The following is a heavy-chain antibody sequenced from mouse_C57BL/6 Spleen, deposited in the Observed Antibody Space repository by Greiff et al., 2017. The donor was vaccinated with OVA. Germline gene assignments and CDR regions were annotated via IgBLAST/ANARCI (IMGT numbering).Heavy chain of an antibody. CDR2: IYPGDGDT. CDR1: GYAFSSYW. Sequence: LVESGAELVKPGASVKISCKASGYAFSSYWMNWVKQRPGKGLEWIGQIYPGDGDTNYNGKFKGKATLTADKSSSTAYMQLSSLTSEDSAVYFCARSRYYDYDGDYFDYWGQGTTLTVSS. V-gene: IGHV1-80*01. CDR3: ARSRYYDYDGDYFDY. D-gene: IGHD2-4*01. J-gene: IGHJ2*01.